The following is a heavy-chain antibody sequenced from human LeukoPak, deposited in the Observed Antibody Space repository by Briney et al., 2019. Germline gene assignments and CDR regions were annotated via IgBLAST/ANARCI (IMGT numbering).Heavy chain of an antibody. Sequence: GGSLRLSCVASGFTFSSYSMNWVRQAPGKGLEWVSYISSSSSPIYYADSVKGRFTISRDNSKNTLYLQMNSLRAEDTAVYYCAKDSRTFGGVIVSGTFDYWGQGTLVTVSS. CDR2: ISSSSSPI. CDR1: GFTFSSYS. CDR3: AKDSRTFGGVIVSGTFDY. D-gene: IGHD3-16*02. J-gene: IGHJ4*02. V-gene: IGHV3-48*01.